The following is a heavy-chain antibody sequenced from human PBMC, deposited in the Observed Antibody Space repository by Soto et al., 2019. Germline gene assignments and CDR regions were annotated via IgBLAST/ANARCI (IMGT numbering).Heavy chain of an antibody. Sequence: PGESLKISCQGSGYSFTSYWIGWVRQMPGKGLEWMGIIYPGDSDTRYSPSFQGQVTISADKSISTAYLQWSSLKASDTAMYYCARHARFEYSSLDVWGQGTTVTVSS. CDR1: GYSFTSYW. J-gene: IGHJ6*02. CDR3: ARHARFEYSSLDV. D-gene: IGHD6-6*01. CDR2: IYPGDSDT. V-gene: IGHV5-51*01.